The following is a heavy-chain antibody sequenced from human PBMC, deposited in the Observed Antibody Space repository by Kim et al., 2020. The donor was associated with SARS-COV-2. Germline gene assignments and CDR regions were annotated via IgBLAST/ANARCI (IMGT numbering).Heavy chain of an antibody. Sequence: GGSLRLSCAASGFTFSSYAMSWVRQAPGKGLDWVSAISGSGGSTYYADSVKGRFTISRDNSKNTLYLQMNSLRAEDTAVYYCAKDLSGGDWPYYYYGMDVWGQGTTVTVSS. D-gene: IGHD2-21*01. J-gene: IGHJ6*02. CDR2: ISGSGGST. CDR1: GFTFSSYA. V-gene: IGHV3-23*01. CDR3: AKDLSGGDWPYYYYGMDV.